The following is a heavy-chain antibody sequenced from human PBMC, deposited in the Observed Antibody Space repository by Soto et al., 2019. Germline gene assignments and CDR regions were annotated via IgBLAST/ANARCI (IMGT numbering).Heavy chain of an antibody. J-gene: IGHJ6*02. CDR3: ARAPGGYYQGYYGMDV. CDR1: GGTFSSYA. CDR2: IIPIFGTA. D-gene: IGHD3-22*01. Sequence: QVQLVQSGAEVKKPGSSVMVSCKASGGTFSSYAISWVRQAPGQGLEWMGGIIPIFGTANYAQKFQGRVTITADESTSTAYMELSSLRSEDTAVYHCARAPGGYYQGYYGMDVWGQGTTVTVSS. V-gene: IGHV1-69*01.